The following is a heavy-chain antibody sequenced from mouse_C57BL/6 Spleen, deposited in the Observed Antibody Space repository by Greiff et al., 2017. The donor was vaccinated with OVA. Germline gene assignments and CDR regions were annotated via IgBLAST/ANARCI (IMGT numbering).Heavy chain of an antibody. CDR1: GFTFTDYY. J-gene: IGHJ2*01. CDR3: ARYRPGTGLYYFDY. CDR2: IRNKANGYTT. D-gene: IGHD4-1*01. V-gene: IGHV7-3*01. Sequence: EVHLVESGGGLVQPGGSLSLSCAASGFTFTDYYMSWVRQPPGKALEWLGFIRNKANGYTTEYSASVKGRFTISRDNSQSILYLQMNALRAEDSATYYCARYRPGTGLYYFDYWGQGTTLTVSS.